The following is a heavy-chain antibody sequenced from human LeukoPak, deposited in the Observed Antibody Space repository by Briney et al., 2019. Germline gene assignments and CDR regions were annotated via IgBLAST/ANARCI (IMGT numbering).Heavy chain of an antibody. CDR3: ARGSVGAQH. V-gene: IGHV3-64*01. CDR2: ITSNGGGT. D-gene: IGHD1-26*01. Sequence: GGTLRLSCAASGFTSSDYSMNWVRHGPGKGLEYGSGITSNGGGTSYAHPVKGRFTISRANSKNTLYLQLGSLTAQDMALFYFARGSVGAQHSGQGILVTVSA. J-gene: IGHJ4*01. CDR1: GFTSSDYS.